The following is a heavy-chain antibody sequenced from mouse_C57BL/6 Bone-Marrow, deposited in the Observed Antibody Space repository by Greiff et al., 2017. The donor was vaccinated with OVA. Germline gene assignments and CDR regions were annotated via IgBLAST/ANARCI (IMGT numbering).Heavy chain of an antibody. D-gene: IGHD4-1*01. CDR2: IYPRSGNT. Sequence: QVQLQQSGAELVRPGASVKLSCKASGYTFTSYGISWVKQRTGQGLEWIGEIYPRSGNTYYNEKFKGKATLTADKSSSTAYMELRSLTSEDSAVYFCARRTGSWFAYWGQGTLVTVSA. CDR1: GYTFTSYG. J-gene: IGHJ3*01. V-gene: IGHV1-81*01. CDR3: ARRTGSWFAY.